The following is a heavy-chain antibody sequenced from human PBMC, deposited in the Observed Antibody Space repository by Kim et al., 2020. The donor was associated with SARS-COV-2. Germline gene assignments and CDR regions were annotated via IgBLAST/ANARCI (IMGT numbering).Heavy chain of an antibody. J-gene: IGHJ6*02. Sequence: SVKVSCKASGFTFTSSAVQWVRQARGQRLEWIGWIVVGSGNTNYAQKFQERVTITRDMSTSTAYMELSSLRSEDTAVYYCAADMGASMGLYYYYGMDVWGQGTTVTVSS. CDR2: IVVGSGNT. CDR3: AADMGASMGLYYYYGMDV. CDR1: GFTFTSSA. V-gene: IGHV1-58*01. D-gene: IGHD3-16*01.